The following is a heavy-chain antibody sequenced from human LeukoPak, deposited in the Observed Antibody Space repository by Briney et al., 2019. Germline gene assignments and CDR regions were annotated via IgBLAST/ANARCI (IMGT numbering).Heavy chain of an antibody. D-gene: IGHD3-10*01. Sequence: ASVKVSCKASGYTFTGYYMHWVRQAPGQGLEWMGWINPNSGGTNYAQKFQGRVTMTRDTSISTAYMELRSLRSDDTAVYYCARDHYGSGSYYTTPFDYWGQGTLVTVSS. V-gene: IGHV1-2*02. CDR2: INPNSGGT. J-gene: IGHJ4*02. CDR1: GYTFTGYY. CDR3: ARDHYGSGSYYTTPFDY.